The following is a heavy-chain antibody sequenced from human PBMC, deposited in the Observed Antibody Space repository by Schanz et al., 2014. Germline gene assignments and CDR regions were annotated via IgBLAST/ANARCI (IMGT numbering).Heavy chain of an antibody. CDR1: GYTFTGYY. CDR2: IDPNSGGT. V-gene: IGHV1-2*06. CDR3: ASALTTWGGMDV. D-gene: IGHD4-4*01. Sequence: QVQLVQSGAEVKKPGASVKVSCKASGYTFTGYYMHWVRQAPRQGLEWMGRIDPNSGGTNFAQKFQGRVTMTRDTSISTAYMELSRLRSDDTAVYYCASALTTWGGMDVWGQGTTVTVSS. J-gene: IGHJ6*02.